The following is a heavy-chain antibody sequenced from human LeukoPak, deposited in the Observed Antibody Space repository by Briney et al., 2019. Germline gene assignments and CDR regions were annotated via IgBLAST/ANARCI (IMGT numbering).Heavy chain of an antibody. CDR1: GFTVRSNY. J-gene: IGHJ4*02. V-gene: IGHV3-53*01. D-gene: IGHD3-22*01. CDR3: AREAYYYDTSGYIDS. Sequence: GGSLRLSCAASGFTVRSNYMSWVRQAPGKGREWVSVIYSGERTYYADSVEGRFTIYRDNSKNTLYLQMNSLRADDTAVYYCAREAYYYDTSGYIDSWGQGTLVTVSS. CDR2: IYSGERT.